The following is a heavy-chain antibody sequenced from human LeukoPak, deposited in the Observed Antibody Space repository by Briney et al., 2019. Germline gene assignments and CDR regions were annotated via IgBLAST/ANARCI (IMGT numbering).Heavy chain of an antibody. D-gene: IGHD4-23*01. Sequence: SGGSLRLSCAASGFTFSSYGMHWVRQAPGKGLEWVAVIYYDGSNKYYADSVKGRFTISRDNSKNTLYLQMNSLRAEDTAVYYCAKDNPRGGGFDYWGQGTLVTVSS. CDR3: AKDNPRGGGFDY. J-gene: IGHJ4*02. V-gene: IGHV3-30*18. CDR2: IYYDGSNK. CDR1: GFTFSSYG.